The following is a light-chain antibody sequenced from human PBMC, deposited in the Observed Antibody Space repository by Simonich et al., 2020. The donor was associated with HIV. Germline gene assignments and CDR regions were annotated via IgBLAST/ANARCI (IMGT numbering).Light chain of an antibody. CDR1: SSNIGSNT. CDR2: SNN. J-gene: IGLJ3*02. Sequence: QSVLTQPPSASGTPGQRVTISCSGSSSNIGSNTVNWHQQLPGTAPKLLIYSNNQRPSGVPDRFSGSKSGTSASLAISGLQSEDEADYYCLAWDDSLNGWVFGGGTKLTVL. V-gene: IGLV1-44*01. CDR3: LAWDDSLNGWV.